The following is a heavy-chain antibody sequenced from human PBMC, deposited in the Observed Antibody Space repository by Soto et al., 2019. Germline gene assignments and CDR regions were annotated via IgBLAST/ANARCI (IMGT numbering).Heavy chain of an antibody. J-gene: IGHJ4*02. V-gene: IGHV3-74*01. CDR2: INSDGSST. Sequence: EVQLVESGGGLVQPGGSLRLSCAASGFTFSSYWMHWVRQAPGKGLVWVSRINSDGSSTSYADSVKGRFTISRDNAKNTLYLQMNRLRAEDTAVYYCARGPGTIPRFDYWGQGTLVTVSS. CDR1: GFTFSSYW. CDR3: ARGPGTIPRFDY.